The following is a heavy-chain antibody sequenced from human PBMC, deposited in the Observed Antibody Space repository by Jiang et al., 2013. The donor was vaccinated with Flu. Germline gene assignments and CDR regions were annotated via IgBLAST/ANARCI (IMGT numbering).Heavy chain of an antibody. CDR1: GFTFGSHS. CDR2: ISANGDYL. Sequence: RLSCAASGFTFGSHSMSWVRQAPGKGLEWVSSISANGDYLYYAEAMQGRFTISRDNAKNSLYLQMNSLRAEDTAIYYCASEGLLERFIIYFNNWGQGTPVTVSS. CDR3: ASEGLLERFIIYFNN. V-gene: IGHV3-21*01. D-gene: IGHD3-3*01. J-gene: IGHJ4*02.